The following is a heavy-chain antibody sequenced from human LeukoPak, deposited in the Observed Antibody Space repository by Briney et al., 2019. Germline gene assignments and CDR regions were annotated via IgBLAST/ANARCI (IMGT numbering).Heavy chain of an antibody. J-gene: IGHJ4*02. CDR3: ARSDSGSGSYFDY. D-gene: IGHD3-10*01. CDR2: ITSSSGYT. Sequence: PGGSLRHSCAASGFTFNTYSMNWVRQAPGKGLEWVSSITSSSGYTYYADSVKGRFTISRDNAYNSLYLQMDSLSADDTAVYYCARSDSGSGSYFDYWGQGTLVTVSS. CDR1: GFTFNTYS. V-gene: IGHV3-21*01.